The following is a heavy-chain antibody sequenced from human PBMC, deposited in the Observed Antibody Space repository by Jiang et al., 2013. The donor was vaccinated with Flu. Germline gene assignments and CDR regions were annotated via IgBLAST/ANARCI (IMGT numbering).Heavy chain of an antibody. D-gene: IGHD4-17*01. Sequence: AASGFTFSRYAMHWVRQAPGKGLEWAAAISYDGGNKYYADSVKGRFTISRDSSNNTLYLQMTSLRAEDTAVYYCARDDDYGDYGGWFDPWGQGTLV. V-gene: IGHV3-30-3*01. CDR3: ARDDDYGDYGGWFDP. CDR2: ISYDGGNK. CDR1: GFTFSRYA. J-gene: IGHJ5*02.